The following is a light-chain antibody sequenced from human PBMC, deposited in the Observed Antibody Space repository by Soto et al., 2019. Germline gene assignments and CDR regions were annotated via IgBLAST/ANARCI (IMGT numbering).Light chain of an antibody. CDR2: AAS. CDR3: QKYNSAPSLT. J-gene: IGKJ4*01. CDR1: QGIRNY. Sequence: EIQMTQSPCSLCASVGDRVTITCRASQGIRNYLAWYQQKPGKVPKLLIFAASTLQSGVPSRFSGSGSGTDFTLTISSLQPEDVATYYCQKYNSAPSLTFGGGTKVDIK. V-gene: IGKV1-27*01.